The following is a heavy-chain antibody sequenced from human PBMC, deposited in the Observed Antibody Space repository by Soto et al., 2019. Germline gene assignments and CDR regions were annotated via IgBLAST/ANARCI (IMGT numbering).Heavy chain of an antibody. CDR1: GGSITSGGYY. CDR2: IYYSGST. V-gene: IGHV4-31*03. J-gene: IGHJ4*02. CDR3: ARLGSSGYYYGYYFDY. D-gene: IGHD3-22*01. Sequence: PSETLSLTCTISGGSITSGGYYWSWIRQHPGNGRERIRYIYYSGSTYYKPSLKSGVTISVVSSKNKLSLKLGSVTAADTAVYYCARLGSSGYYYGYYFDYWGQGTLVTVSS.